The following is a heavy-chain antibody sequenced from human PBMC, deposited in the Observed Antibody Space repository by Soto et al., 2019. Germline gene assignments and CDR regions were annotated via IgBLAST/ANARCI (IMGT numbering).Heavy chain of an antibody. CDR2: LYHTGNT. J-gene: IGHJ6*03. Sequence: SETLSLTCTASSGSFGSGIWWSWVRQPPGKGLEWIGELYHTGNTNYNPSLKSRLTMSVDTSKNQFSLRLSSVTAADTAVYYCARGQNYYGSGSYYFYYYYSYMDVWGKGTTVTVSS. CDR3: ARGQNYYGSGSYYFYYYYSYMDV. D-gene: IGHD3-10*01. CDR1: SGSFGSGIW. V-gene: IGHV4-4*02.